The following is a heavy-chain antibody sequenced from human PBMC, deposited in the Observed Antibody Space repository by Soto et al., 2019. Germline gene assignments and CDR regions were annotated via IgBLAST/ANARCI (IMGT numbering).Heavy chain of an antibody. Sequence: SVKVSCKASADTFTGYTVTWVRQAPGQGLEWVGRVIPILGASNFAQKFQGRVTISADKSTDTAYMVLTGLTSEDTAVYYCARSRGSYYSNFDSWGQGTLVTVSS. CDR2: VIPILGAS. CDR1: ADTFTGYT. D-gene: IGHD3-10*01. V-gene: IGHV1-69*08. CDR3: ARSRGSYYSNFDS. J-gene: IGHJ4*02.